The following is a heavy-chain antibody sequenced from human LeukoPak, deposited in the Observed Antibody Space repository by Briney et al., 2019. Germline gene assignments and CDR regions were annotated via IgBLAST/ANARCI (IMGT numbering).Heavy chain of an antibody. CDR2: IYSSGST. D-gene: IGHD6-6*01. Sequence: SETLSLTCTVSGGSISNYWSWIRQPAGKGLEWIGRIYSSGSTKYNPSLKSRVTMSVDTSKSQFSLNLPSVTAADTAVYYCARDRAARLTSGFDYWGQGTLVTVSS. J-gene: IGHJ4*02. CDR1: GGSISNY. CDR3: ARDRAARLTSGFDY. V-gene: IGHV4-4*07.